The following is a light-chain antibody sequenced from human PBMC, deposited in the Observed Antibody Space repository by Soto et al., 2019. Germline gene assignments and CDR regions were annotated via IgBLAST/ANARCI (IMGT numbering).Light chain of an antibody. CDR1: QSVRSN. J-gene: IGKJ1*01. Sequence: ELVMTQSPATLSVSPGERVTLSCRASQSVRSNLAWYQQKPGQSPRLLIYGASTRATGIPARFSGSGSGTDFTLTIRNLEPEDFAVYYCQQHSHCPPWRSGQGTKADIK. CDR3: QQHSHCPPWR. CDR2: GAS. V-gene: IGKV3-15*01.